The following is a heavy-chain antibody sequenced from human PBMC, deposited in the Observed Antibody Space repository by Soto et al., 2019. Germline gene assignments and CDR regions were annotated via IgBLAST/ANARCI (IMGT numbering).Heavy chain of an antibody. D-gene: IGHD2-21*01. J-gene: IGHJ4*02. Sequence: QVQLQQWGAGLVKPSETLSLSCAVYGQSFSGHSWAWIRQPPGKGLEWIGEINESGSTYYNPSLKSRVTISTDTSKNQFSLKLSSGSAADTAAYFCARGSGIVALPGDLEDVKYDYWGQGTLVNVSS. V-gene: IGHV4-34*01. CDR3: ARGSGIVALPGDLEDVKYDY. CDR1: GQSFSGHS. CDR2: INESGST.